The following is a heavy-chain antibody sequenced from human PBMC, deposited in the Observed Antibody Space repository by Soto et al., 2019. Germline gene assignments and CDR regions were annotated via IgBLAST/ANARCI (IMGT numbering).Heavy chain of an antibody. CDR1: GFTFSPFW. V-gene: IGHV3-74*01. CDR2: INSDGNST. CDR3: VRGSNHFDY. Sequence: EVQLVESGGGLVQPGGSLRLSCAASGFTFSPFWMHWVRQVPGKGPVWVSRINSDGNSTSYADSVKGRFTISRDNAKNTLYLQMISLSGEDKAVYYCVRGSNHFDYWGQGTLVTVSS. J-gene: IGHJ4*02. D-gene: IGHD4-4*01.